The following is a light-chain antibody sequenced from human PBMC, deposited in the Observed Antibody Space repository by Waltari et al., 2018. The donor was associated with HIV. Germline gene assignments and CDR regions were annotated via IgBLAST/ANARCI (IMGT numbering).Light chain of an antibody. J-gene: IGLJ3*02. CDR3: AAWDDSLNGWV. V-gene: IGLV1-44*01. CDR2: SNN. CDR1: SSNIGSNT. Sequence: QSVLTQPPSASGTPGQRVTISCSGSSSNIGSNTVSWYQQLPGTAPKLLIYSNNPRPSGVPYRFSGSKSGTSASLAISGLQSEDEADYYCAAWDDSLNGWVFGGGTKLTVL.